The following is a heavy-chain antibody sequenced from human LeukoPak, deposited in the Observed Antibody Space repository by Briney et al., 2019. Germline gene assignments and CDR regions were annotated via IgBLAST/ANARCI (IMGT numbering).Heavy chain of an antibody. Sequence: PGGSLRLSCAGSGFTFSDYTVHWVRQGPGKGLEYVSAITANARSKYHADSVRGRFTISRDNSKDTLYLQMGSLRPEDTAVYYCARDTGGVGATQDAFDIWGQGTMVTVSS. CDR2: ITANARSK. CDR3: ARDTGGVGATQDAFDI. CDR1: GFTFSDYT. J-gene: IGHJ3*02. D-gene: IGHD1-26*01. V-gene: IGHV3-64*02.